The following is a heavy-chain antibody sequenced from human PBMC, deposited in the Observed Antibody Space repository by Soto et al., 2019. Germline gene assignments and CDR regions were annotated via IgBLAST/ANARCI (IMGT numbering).Heavy chain of an antibody. CDR3: ARGGSYRPGGY. D-gene: IGHD1-26*01. J-gene: IGHJ4*02. V-gene: IGHV3-72*01. CDR1: GFSFSDHY. Sequence: DVQLVQSGGGLVQPGGSLRLSCVGSGFSFSDHYMDWVRQAPGKGLEWVARIRKETNGYSTQYAASVKGRFTISRDASTNTVSIPVNSLNTDDTAVYFCARGGSYRPGGYWGQGPLVTVSS. CDR2: IRKETNGYST.